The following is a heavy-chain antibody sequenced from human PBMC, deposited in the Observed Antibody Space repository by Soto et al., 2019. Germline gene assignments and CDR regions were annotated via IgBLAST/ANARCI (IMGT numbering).Heavy chain of an antibody. CDR1: GFSLSTSGVG. CDR3: SHRLTGIWFDT. CDR2: IYGDDDK. V-gene: IGHV2-5*02. J-gene: IGHJ5*01. Sequence: QITLKESGPTLVKPTQTLTLTCTFSGFSLSTSGVGVGWIRQPPGKALEWLALIYGDDDKRYSPSLESRLTSPKDTAKNQVVLSMTHMAPLDTGTYFCSHRLTGIWFDTWGDGTLVTVSS. D-gene: IGHD6-13*01.